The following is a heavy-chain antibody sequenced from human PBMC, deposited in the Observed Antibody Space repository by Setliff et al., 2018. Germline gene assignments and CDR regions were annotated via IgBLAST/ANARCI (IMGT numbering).Heavy chain of an antibody. Sequence: PSETLSLTCAVYGGSFSGYYWSWIRQPPGKGLEWIGEINHSGSTNYNPSLKSRVTISVDTSKNQFSLKLSSVTAADTAVYYCARAYSYYYYYRDVWGKGTTVTVSS. D-gene: IGHD4-4*01. J-gene: IGHJ6*03. V-gene: IGHV4-34*01. CDR3: ARAYSYYYYYRDV. CDR2: INHSGST. CDR1: GGSFSGYY.